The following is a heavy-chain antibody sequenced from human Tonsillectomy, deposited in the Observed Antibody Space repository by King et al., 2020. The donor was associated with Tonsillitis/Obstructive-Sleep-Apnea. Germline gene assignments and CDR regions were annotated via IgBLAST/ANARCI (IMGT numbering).Heavy chain of an antibody. V-gene: IGHV1-24*01. CDR1: GYTLTELS. CDR3: ATVDPKQLVYFDY. CDR2: FDPEDGDT. Sequence: QLVQSGAEVKKPGASVKVSCKVSGYTLTELSMHWVRQAPGKGLEWMGGFDPEDGDTINAKKFQARVTMTEDTSTDTAAMELSSLRSEDTAVYYCATVDPKQLVYFDYWGQGTLVTVSS. J-gene: IGHJ4*02. D-gene: IGHD6-13*01.